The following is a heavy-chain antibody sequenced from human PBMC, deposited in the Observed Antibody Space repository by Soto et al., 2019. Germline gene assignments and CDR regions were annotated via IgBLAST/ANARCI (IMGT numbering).Heavy chain of an antibody. J-gene: IGHJ6*02. D-gene: IGHD3-10*01. CDR1: GFTFSSYG. CDR3: AKGGLYYYYGMDV. CDR2: ISYDGSNK. Sequence: QVQLVESGGGVVQPGRSLRLSCAASGFTFSSYGMHWVRQVPGKGLEWVAVISYDGSNKYYADSVKGRFTISRDNSKNTLYLQMNSLRAEDTAVYYCAKGGLYYYYGMDVWGQGTTVTVSS. V-gene: IGHV3-30*18.